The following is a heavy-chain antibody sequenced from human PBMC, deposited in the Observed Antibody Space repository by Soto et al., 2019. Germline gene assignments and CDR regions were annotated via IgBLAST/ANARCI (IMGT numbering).Heavy chain of an antibody. V-gene: IGHV1-2*02. D-gene: IGHD2-21*01. J-gene: IGHJ2*01. CDR2: INPKIGGT. CDR3: ARDSGIPGRYWYFGL. CDR1: GYTFSDYF. Sequence: QVQLVQSGAEVKKPGASVKVSCTTYGYTFSDYFLHWVRQAPVQGPEWMGFINPKIGGTEYAPKFQGRVTMTRDTSSSTVYMELSGLTSDDTAIYYCARDSGIPGRYWYFGLWGRGTLVTVSS.